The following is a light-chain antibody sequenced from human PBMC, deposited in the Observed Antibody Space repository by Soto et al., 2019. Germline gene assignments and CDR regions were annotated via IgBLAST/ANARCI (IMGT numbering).Light chain of an antibody. V-gene: IGKV3-11*01. Sequence: EIVLTQSPAPLSLSPGERATLSCRASQSVSSYLAWYQQKPGQAPRLLIYDASNRATGSPASFSGSGSGTDFTLTISSLEPEAFAVYYCQQRSNWPPLTFGGGTKVDIK. CDR3: QQRSNWPPLT. CDR2: DAS. CDR1: QSVSSY. J-gene: IGKJ4*01.